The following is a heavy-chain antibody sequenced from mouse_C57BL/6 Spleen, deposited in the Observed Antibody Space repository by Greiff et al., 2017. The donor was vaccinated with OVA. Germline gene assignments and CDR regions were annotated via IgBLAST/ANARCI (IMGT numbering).Heavy chain of an antibody. V-gene: IGHV1-72*01. D-gene: IGHD1-1*01. Sequence: QVQLQQPGAELVKPGASVKLSCKASGYTFTSYWMHWVKQRPGRGLEWIGRINPNSGGTKYNEKFKSTATLTVDNPSSTAYMQLSSMTSEDSAVYYCARPYYYGSRAWFAYWGQGTLVTVSA. J-gene: IGHJ3*01. CDR1: GYTFTSYW. CDR3: ARPYYYGSRAWFAY. CDR2: INPNSGGT.